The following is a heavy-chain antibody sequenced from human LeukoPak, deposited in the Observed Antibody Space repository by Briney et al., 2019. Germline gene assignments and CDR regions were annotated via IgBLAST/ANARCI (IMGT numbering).Heavy chain of an antibody. Sequence: ASVKVSCKASGYTFTSYGISWVRQAPGQGLEWMGWISAYNGNTNYAQKLQGRVTMTTDASTSTAYMELRSLRSDDTAVYYCARLSARYSSSWSYFDYWGQGTLVTVSS. J-gene: IGHJ4*02. D-gene: IGHD6-13*01. CDR2: ISAYNGNT. CDR3: ARLSARYSSSWSYFDY. CDR1: GYTFTSYG. V-gene: IGHV1-18*04.